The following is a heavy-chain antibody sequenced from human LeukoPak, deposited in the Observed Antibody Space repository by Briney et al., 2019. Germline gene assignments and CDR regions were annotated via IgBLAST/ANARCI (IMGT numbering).Heavy chain of an antibody. J-gene: IGHJ4*02. CDR2: IIPIFGTA. D-gene: IGHD4-17*01. CDR1: GYTFTSYG. CDR3: ARDIRTTVTPHFDY. V-gene: IGHV1-69*13. Sequence: SVKVSCKASGYTFTSYGISWVRQAPGQGLEWMGGIIPIFGTANYAQKFQGRVTITADESTSTAYMELSSLRSEDTAVYYCARDIRTTVTPHFDYWGQGTLVTVSS.